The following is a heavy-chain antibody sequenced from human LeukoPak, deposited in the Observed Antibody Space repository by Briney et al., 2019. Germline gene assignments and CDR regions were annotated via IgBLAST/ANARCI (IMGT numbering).Heavy chain of an antibody. V-gene: IGHV1-2*02. D-gene: IGHD1-26*01. CDR1: GGTFTNNY. J-gene: IGHJ4*02. CDR2: INPNSGGT. CDR3: AREGSYYSDY. Sequence: GASVKVSCKSSGGTFTNNYAISWVRQAPGQGLEWMGWINPNSGGTNYAQKFQGRDTMTRDTSISTAYMELSRLRSDDTAVYYCAREGSYYSDYWGQGTLVTVSS.